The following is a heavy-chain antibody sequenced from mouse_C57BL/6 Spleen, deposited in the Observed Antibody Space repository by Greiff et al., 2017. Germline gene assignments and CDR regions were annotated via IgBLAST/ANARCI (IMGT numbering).Heavy chain of an antibody. D-gene: IGHD2-5*01. Sequence: EVQLQESGGGLVQPKGSLKLSCAASGFSFNTYAMNWVRQAPGKGLEWVARIRSKSNNYATYYADSVKDRFTISRDDSESMLYLQMNNLKTEDTAMYYCVRQGSNYVLYAMDYWGQGTSVTVSS. J-gene: IGHJ4*01. V-gene: IGHV10-1*01. CDR1: GFSFNTYA. CDR3: VRQGSNYVLYAMDY. CDR2: IRSKSNNYAT.